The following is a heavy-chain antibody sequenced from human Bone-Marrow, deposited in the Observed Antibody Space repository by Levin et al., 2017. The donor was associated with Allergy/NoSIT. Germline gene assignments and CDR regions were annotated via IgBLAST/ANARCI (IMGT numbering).Heavy chain of an antibody. CDR2: INSDGSST. Sequence: GGSLRLSCAASGFTFSSYWMHWVRQAPGKGLVWVSRINSDGSSTSYADSVKGRFTISRDNAKNTLYLQMNSLRAEDTAVYYCARGYSGYDYIVDYWGQGTLVTVSS. D-gene: IGHD5-12*01. CDR1: GFTFSSYW. J-gene: IGHJ4*02. CDR3: ARGYSGYDYIVDY. V-gene: IGHV3-74*01.